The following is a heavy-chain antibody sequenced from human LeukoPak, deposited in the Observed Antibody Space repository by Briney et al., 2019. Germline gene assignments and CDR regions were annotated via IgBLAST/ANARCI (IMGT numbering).Heavy chain of an antibody. CDR1: GYTFTSYA. CDR3: ARAPIFGVVIRLVDY. D-gene: IGHD3-3*01. V-gene: IGHV1-2*02. CDR2: INPNSGGT. J-gene: IGHJ4*02. Sequence: ASVKVSCKASGYTFTSYAMHWVRQAPGQGLEWMGWINPNSGGTNYAQKFQGRVTMTRDTSISTAYMELSRLRSDDTAVYYCARAPIFGVVIRLVDYWGQGTLVTVSS.